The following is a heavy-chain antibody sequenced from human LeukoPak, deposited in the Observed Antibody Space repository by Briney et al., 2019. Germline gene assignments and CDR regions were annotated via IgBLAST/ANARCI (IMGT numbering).Heavy chain of an antibody. D-gene: IGHD5-12*01. Sequence: ASVKVSCKVSGYTLTDLSIHWGRQAPGKGRGWMGGFDAEDGETIYAQKFQGRVTMTEDTSTDTAYMELSTLRPEDTAVYYSATEKHVDIVATGEAFDIWGQGTMVTVSS. CDR2: FDAEDGET. CDR1: GYTLTDLS. CDR3: ATEKHVDIVATGEAFDI. V-gene: IGHV1-24*01. J-gene: IGHJ3*02.